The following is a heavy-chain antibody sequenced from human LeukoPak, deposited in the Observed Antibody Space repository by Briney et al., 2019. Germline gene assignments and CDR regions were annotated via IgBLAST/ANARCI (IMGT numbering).Heavy chain of an antibody. CDR3: ARGASTAMSDFDY. CDR1: GFTFSSYS. J-gene: IGHJ4*02. Sequence: PGGSLRLSCAASGFTFSSYSMNWVRQAPGKGLEWVSSISSSSSYIYYADSVKGRFTISRDSAKNSLYLQMNSLRAEDTAVYYCARGASTAMSDFDYWGQGTLVTVSS. V-gene: IGHV3-21*01. D-gene: IGHD5-18*01. CDR2: ISSSSSYI.